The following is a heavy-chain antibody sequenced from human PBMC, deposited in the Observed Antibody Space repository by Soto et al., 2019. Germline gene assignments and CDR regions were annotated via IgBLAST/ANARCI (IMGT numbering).Heavy chain of an antibody. CDR2: IYYSGST. CDR1: GGSISSSSYY. CDR3: ATIYSNYYDSSGYLKSDFDY. D-gene: IGHD3-22*01. V-gene: IGHV4-39*01. J-gene: IGHJ4*02. Sequence: SETLSLTCTVSGGSISSSSYYWGWIRQPPGKGLEWIGSIYYSGSTYYNPSLKSRVTISVDTSKSQFSLKLSSVTAADTAVYYCATIYSNYYDSSGYLKSDFDYWGQGTLVTVSS.